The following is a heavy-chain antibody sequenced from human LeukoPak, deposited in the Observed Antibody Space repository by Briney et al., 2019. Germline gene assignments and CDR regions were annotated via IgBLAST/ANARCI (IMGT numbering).Heavy chain of an antibody. Sequence: PSETLSLTCTVSDGSISSYYWSWIRQPAGKGLEWIGRIYSSGSTNYNPSLKSRVTMSVDTSKNQFSLKLSSVTAADTAVYYCARDVGEYCSSTNCYASHYWGQGTLVTVSS. J-gene: IGHJ4*02. V-gene: IGHV4-4*07. CDR3: ARDVGEYCSSTNCYASHY. D-gene: IGHD2-2*01. CDR1: DGSISSYY. CDR2: IYSSGST.